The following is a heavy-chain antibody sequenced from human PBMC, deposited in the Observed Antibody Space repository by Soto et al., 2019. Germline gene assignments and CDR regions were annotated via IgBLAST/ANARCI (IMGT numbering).Heavy chain of an antibody. V-gene: IGHV3-53*01. Sequence: EVQLVESGGGLIQSGGSLRLSCAASGITVSRNYMSWVRQAPGKGLEWDSVIYGGGVTQYAEFVQGRFIISRDNSKNTFYLQMNSLRAEDTAVYYCARGGEEILDVYGMDVWGQGTTVTVSS. CDR1: GITVSRNY. J-gene: IGHJ6*02. CDR3: ARGGEEILDVYGMDV. CDR2: IYGGGVT. D-gene: IGHD3-10*01.